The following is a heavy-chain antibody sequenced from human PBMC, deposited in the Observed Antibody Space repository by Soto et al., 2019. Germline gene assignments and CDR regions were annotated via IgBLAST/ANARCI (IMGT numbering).Heavy chain of an antibody. CDR2: ISYDGNNE. Sequence: QVQLVESGGGMVQPGKSLKLSCAASGFTFSSYAMHWVRQAPGKGLEWVAVISYDGNNEYYPDSVKGRFTISRDNSKNTLYLLMNSLRAEDTAVYYCARVPRVEVATDAVLLGYWGQGTLVTVSS. CDR1: GFTFSSYA. D-gene: IGHD2-21*01. CDR3: ARVPRVEVATDAVLLGY. J-gene: IGHJ4*02. V-gene: IGHV3-30-3*01.